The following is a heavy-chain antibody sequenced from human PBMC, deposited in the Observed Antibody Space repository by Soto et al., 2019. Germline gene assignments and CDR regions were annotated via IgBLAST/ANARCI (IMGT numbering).Heavy chain of an antibody. CDR1: GFIFSDYA. CDR2: ISPAGTNQ. Sequence: VGSLRLSCVASGFIFSDYAMHWARQAPGKGLEWVALISPAGTNQYYADSAKGRFTISRDNSKNTLYLQMNSLRPEDTGLYYCARENSRISPRLFQHWGHGTLVTVSS. J-gene: IGHJ1*01. CDR3: ARENSRISPRLFQH. V-gene: IGHV3-30-3*01. D-gene: IGHD6-6*01.